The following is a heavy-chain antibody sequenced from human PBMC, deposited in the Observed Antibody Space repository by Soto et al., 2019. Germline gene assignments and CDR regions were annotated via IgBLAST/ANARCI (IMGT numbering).Heavy chain of an antibody. CDR2: IIPIFGTA. CDR3: ASTGGYSGYDYAPYFDY. D-gene: IGHD5-12*01. CDR1: GGTFSSYA. V-gene: IGHV1-69*13. J-gene: IGHJ4*02. Sequence: SVKVSCKASGGTFSSYAISWVRQAPGQGLEWMGGIIPIFGTANYAQKFQGRVTITADESTSTAYMELSSLRSEDTAVYYCASTGGYSGYDYAPYFDYWGQGTLVTVSS.